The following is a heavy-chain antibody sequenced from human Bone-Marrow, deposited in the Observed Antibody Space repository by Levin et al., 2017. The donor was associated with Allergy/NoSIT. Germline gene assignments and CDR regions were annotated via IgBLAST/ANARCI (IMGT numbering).Heavy chain of an antibody. CDR3: SSSHTNTWSTMVN. Sequence: GESLKISCVGSGFIFSTYWMTWVRQAPGKGLEWVARIRHDGNEKNYVDSVKGRFTISRDNAKNSLYLQMNSLRAEDTAVYFCSSSHTNTWSTMVNWGQGTLVTVSS. CDR2: IRHDGNEK. J-gene: IGHJ4*02. D-gene: IGHD6-13*01. V-gene: IGHV3-7*01. CDR1: GFIFSTYW.